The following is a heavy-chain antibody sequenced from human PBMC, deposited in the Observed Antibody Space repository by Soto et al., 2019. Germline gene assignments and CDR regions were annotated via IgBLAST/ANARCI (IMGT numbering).Heavy chain of an antibody. V-gene: IGHV3-30*18. J-gene: IGHJ4*02. CDR3: AKDRHYYDSSGYPVD. CDR1: GFTFSSYG. Sequence: QVQLVESGGGVVQPGRSLRLSCAASGFTFSSYGMHWVRQAPGKGLDCVAGISYDGSNKYYADFVEGRFTISRDNSKNTLYLELNSLRPEDTAVYYCAKDRHYYDSSGYPVDWGQGTLVTVSS. CDR2: ISYDGSNK. D-gene: IGHD3-22*01.